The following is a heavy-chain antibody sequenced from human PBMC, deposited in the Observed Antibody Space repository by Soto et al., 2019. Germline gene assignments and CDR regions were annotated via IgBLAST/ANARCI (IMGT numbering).Heavy chain of an antibody. CDR3: AREPGAYCGGDCSPGV. D-gene: IGHD2-21*02. CDR2: ISAYNGNT. J-gene: IGHJ6*02. CDR1: GYTFTSYG. V-gene: IGHV1-18*01. Sequence: QVQLVQSGAEVKKPGASVKVSCKASGYTFTSYGISWVRQAPGQGLEWMGWISAYNGNTNYAQKLQGRVTMTTDTSTSTAHMELRSLRSDDTAVYYCAREPGAYCGGDCSPGVWGQGTTVTVSS.